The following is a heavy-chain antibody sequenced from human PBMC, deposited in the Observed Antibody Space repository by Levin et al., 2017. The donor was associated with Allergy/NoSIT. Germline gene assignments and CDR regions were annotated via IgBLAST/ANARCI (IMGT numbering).Heavy chain of an antibody. CDR2: ISPYNGDT. V-gene: IGHV1-18*01. Sequence: ASVKVSCKASGYTFDFYGMTWLRQAPGQGLEWMGWISPYNGDTKYARKLQGRVTMTADTSTSTAYMQLTSLRSDDTAVYFCAREMAETTADTFDLWGQGTMVTVSS. CDR3: AREMAETTADTFDL. D-gene: IGHD1/OR15-1a*01. CDR1: GYTFDFYG. J-gene: IGHJ3*01.